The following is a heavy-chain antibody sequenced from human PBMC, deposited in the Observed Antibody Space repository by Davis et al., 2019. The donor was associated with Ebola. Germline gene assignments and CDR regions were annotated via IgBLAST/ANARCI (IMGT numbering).Heavy chain of an antibody. CDR2: ISASGAGT. CDR3: ARGRYGDGDS. CDR1: GFTFASYA. D-gene: IGHD4-17*01. J-gene: IGHJ4*02. V-gene: IGHV3-23*01. Sequence: GGSLRLSCAASGFTFASYAMTWVRQVPGKGLEWVSSISASGAGTYYADSVEGRFTISGDTLKNTLYLQMNNLRVEDTAVYYCARGRYGDGDSWGQGTQVTVSS.